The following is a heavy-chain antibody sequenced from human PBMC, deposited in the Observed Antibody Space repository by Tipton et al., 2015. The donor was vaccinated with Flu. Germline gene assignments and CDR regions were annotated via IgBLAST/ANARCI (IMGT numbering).Heavy chain of an antibody. V-gene: IGHV4-38-2*01. CDR2: VHHTGNT. Sequence: LRLSCSVSGDSIGTRYYWGWIRQPPGKGLEWIGNVHHTGNTYFSPSLKSRVTMSLDRSKNQFSLKVKSMTAADTAAYYCARRDFSNYVSEPKNWFDPWGPGTLVTVSS. J-gene: IGHJ5*02. CDR1: GDSIGTRYY. CDR3: ARRDFSNYVSEPKNWFDP. D-gene: IGHD4-11*01.